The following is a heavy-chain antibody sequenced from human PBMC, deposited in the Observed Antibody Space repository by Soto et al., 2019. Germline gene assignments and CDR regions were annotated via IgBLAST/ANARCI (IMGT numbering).Heavy chain of an antibody. CDR1: GGAFSSYA. CDR3: ATPPQRECSGGSCFYYYYGMDV. CDR2: IIPIFGTA. V-gene: IGHV1-69*13. Sequence: EASVKVSCKASGGAFSSYAISWVRQAPGQGLEWMGGIIPIFGTANYAQKFQGRVTITADESTSTAYMELSSLRSEDTAVYYCATPPQRECSGGSCFYYYYGMDVWGQGTTVTVSS. J-gene: IGHJ6*02. D-gene: IGHD2-15*01.